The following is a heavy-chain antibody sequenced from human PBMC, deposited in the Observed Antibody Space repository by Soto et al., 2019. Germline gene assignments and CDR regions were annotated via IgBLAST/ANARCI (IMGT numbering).Heavy chain of an antibody. J-gene: IGHJ4*02. Sequence: GGSLRLSCTASGFTFGDYAMSWFRQAPGKGLEWVGFIRSKAYGGTTEYTASVKGRFTISRDDSKSIAYLQMNSLKTEDTAVYYCTRATMVRGVIIKVPFDYWGQGTLVTVSS. CDR2: IRSKAYGGTT. D-gene: IGHD3-10*01. V-gene: IGHV3-49*01. CDR1: GFTFGDYA. CDR3: TRATMVRGVIIKVPFDY.